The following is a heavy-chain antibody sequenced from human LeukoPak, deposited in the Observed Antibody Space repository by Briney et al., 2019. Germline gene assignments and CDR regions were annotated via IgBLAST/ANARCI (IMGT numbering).Heavy chain of an antibody. CDR3: ARDGLWFGASFYYGMDV. J-gene: IGHJ6*04. Sequence: SETLSLTCSVSGVSISSYYWSWIRQPPGKGLEWIRYIYYSGSTNYNPSLQSRVTISVDTSKNQFSLKLSSVTAADTAVYYCARDGLWFGASFYYGMDVWGKGTTVTVSS. CDR2: IYYSGST. CDR1: GVSISSYY. D-gene: IGHD3-10*01. V-gene: IGHV4-59*01.